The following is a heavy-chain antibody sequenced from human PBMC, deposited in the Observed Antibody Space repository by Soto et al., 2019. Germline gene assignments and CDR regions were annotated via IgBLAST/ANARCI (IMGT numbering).Heavy chain of an antibody. CDR3: ARGVGYYDFWSGPHPYALQYGMDV. CDR2: IIPIFGTA. V-gene: IGHV1-69*13. Sequence: GASVKVSCKASGGTFSSYAISWVRQAPGQGLEWMGGIIPIFGTANYAQKFQGRVTITADESTSTAYMELSSLRSEDTAVYYCARGVGYYDFWSGPHPYALQYGMDVWGQGTTVTVSS. CDR1: GGTFSSYA. D-gene: IGHD3-3*01. J-gene: IGHJ6*02.